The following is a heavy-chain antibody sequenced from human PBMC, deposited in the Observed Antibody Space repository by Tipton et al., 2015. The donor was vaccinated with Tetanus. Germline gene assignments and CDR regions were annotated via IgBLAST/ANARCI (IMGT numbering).Heavy chain of an antibody. Sequence: TLSLTCTVSGGSVSSSGYFWGWIRQSPGKGREWIGSINSGGTTYHNPSLKGRLTISVDTSKNQFSLRLTSVTATDTAVYYCGRHGGSYSAYWCFDLWGRGSLVAVSS. J-gene: IGHJ2*01. CDR2: INSGGTT. CDR1: GGSVSSSGYF. CDR3: GRHGGSYSAYWCFDL. D-gene: IGHD1-26*01. V-gene: IGHV4-39*01.